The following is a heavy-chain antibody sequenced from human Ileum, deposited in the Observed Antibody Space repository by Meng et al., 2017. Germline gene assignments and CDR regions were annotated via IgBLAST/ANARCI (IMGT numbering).Heavy chain of an antibody. V-gene: IGHV4-39*07. CDR3: ARDIAVAGRGYNSFDP. CDR2: IYYSGST. Sequence: QVLQSCPDLVKPWGCLALPCTVSGGSSSSIGYYWGWIRQPPGKGLEWIGRIYYSGSTYYNPSLKSRVTISVDTSKNQFSLKLSSVTAADTAVYYCARDIAVAGRGYNSFDPWGQGTLVTVSS. J-gene: IGHJ5*02. D-gene: IGHD6-19*01. CDR1: GGSSSSIGYY.